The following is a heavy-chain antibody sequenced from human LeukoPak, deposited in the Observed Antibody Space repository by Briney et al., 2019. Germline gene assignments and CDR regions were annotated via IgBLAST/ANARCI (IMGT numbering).Heavy chain of an antibody. CDR3: TRLSAMLRGPEPIYYFDS. J-gene: IGHJ4*02. V-gene: IGHV3-20*04. CDR1: GFAFDSYG. Sequence: GGSLRLSCAASGFAFDSYGMSWVRQAPGKGLEWVSGINWNGDDTTYADSVKGRFTISRDNAKNSLYLQMNSLRVEDTAMYYCTRLSAMLRGPEPIYYFDSWGQGTLVTVSS. CDR2: INWNGDDT. D-gene: IGHD3-10*01.